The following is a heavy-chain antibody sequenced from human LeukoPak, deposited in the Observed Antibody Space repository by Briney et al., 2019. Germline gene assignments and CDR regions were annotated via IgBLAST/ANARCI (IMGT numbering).Heavy chain of an antibody. V-gene: IGHV4-59*01. CDR1: GGSITNYY. CDR3: ATLTGGDNAFDS. J-gene: IGHJ3*02. Sequence: SETLSLTCTVSGGSITNYYWSWIRQPPGKGLEWIGFIYYSGTTNYNPSLKSRVTISVDTSKNRFSLKLSSVTAADTAVYYCATLTGGDNAFDSWGQGTMVTVSS. D-gene: IGHD2-21*01. CDR2: IYYSGTT.